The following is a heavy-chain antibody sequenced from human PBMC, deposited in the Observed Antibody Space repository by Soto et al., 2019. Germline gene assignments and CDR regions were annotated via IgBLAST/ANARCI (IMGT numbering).Heavy chain of an antibody. D-gene: IGHD6-13*01. Sequence: GGSLKLSCEASGFTFSGFDMHWVRQPTGKGLEWVSSIGTAGDTYYAVSVKGRFTISRDNAKNSLSLQMDSLRAGDMAVYFCAKSQEIGTHFFDTWGQGTQVTVSS. CDR3: AKSQEIGTHFFDT. V-gene: IGHV3-13*01. CDR2: IGTAGDT. J-gene: IGHJ4*02. CDR1: GFTFSGFD.